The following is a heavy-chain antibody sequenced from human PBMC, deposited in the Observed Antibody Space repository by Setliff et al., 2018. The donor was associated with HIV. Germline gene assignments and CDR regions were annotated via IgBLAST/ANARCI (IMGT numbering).Heavy chain of an antibody. Sequence: SETLSFTCTVPGGSINRSNYYWGWIRQPPGKGLEWIGTISYTGSTYYDPSLKSRVTISLDTSKNQFFLKLSSVTAPDTAVYYCARYRYYYDSSGYGRWFDPWGQGTLVTVSS. J-gene: IGHJ5*02. CDR3: ARYRYYYDSSGYGRWFDP. CDR1: GGSINRSNYY. V-gene: IGHV4-39*01. CDR2: ISYTGST. D-gene: IGHD3-22*01.